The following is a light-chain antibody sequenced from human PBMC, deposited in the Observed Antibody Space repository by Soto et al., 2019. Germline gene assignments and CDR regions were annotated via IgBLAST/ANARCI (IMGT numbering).Light chain of an antibody. CDR3: QQYNNWPPYT. Sequence: EIVMTQSPATLSVSPGERATFSCRASQSVSSNLAWYQQKPGQAPWLLIYGASTRATGIPARFSGSESGTEFTLTLSSLQSEDFALYYCQQYNNWPPYTFGQGTKLQIK. CDR1: QSVSSN. V-gene: IGKV3-15*01. J-gene: IGKJ2*01. CDR2: GAS.